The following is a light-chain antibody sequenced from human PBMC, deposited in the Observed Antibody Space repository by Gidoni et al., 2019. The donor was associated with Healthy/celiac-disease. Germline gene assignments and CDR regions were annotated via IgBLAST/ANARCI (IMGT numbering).Light chain of an antibody. V-gene: IGLV2-23*03. J-gene: IGLJ3*02. CDR1: SSDVGSYNL. CDR2: EGF. CDR3: CSYAGSRVFV. Sequence: QSALTQPASVSGSPGQSITISCTGTSSDVGSYNLVSWYQQHPGKAPKVMIYEGFKRPSGVSNRFSGSKSGNTASLTISGLQAEDEADYYCCSYAGSRVFVFGGGTKLTVL.